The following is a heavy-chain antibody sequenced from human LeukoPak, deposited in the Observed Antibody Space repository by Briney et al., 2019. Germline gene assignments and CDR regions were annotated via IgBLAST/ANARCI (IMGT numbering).Heavy chain of an antibody. D-gene: IGHD1-26*01. Sequence: PGGSLRLSCAASGFTFDDYAMHWVRQAPGKGLEWVSSISWNSGSIGYADSVKGRFTISRDNAKNSLYLQMSSLRAEDTAFYYCAKQYSGSYYSPLYFDYWGQGTLVTVSS. J-gene: IGHJ4*02. CDR1: GFTFDDYA. V-gene: IGHV3-9*01. CDR3: AKQYSGSYYSPLYFDY. CDR2: ISWNSGSI.